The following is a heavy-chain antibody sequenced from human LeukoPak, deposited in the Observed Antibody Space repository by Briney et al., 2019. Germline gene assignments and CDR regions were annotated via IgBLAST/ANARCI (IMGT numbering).Heavy chain of an antibody. V-gene: IGHV3-23*01. Sequence: GGSLRLSCAASGFTFSTFAMIWVRQPPGKGLEWVSSIFPSGGEVHYADSVRGRFTISRDNSKSTLSLQMNSLRAEDTAIYYCAAYRQVLLPFESWGQGTLVTVSS. D-gene: IGHD2-8*02. CDR1: GFTFSTFA. J-gene: IGHJ4*02. CDR3: AAYRQVLLPFES. CDR2: IFPSGGEV.